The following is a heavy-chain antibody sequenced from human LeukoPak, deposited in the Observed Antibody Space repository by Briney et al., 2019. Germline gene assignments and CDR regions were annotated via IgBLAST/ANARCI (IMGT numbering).Heavy chain of an antibody. CDR1: GFTFSSYA. CDR3: ARDLGCSGGSCHRYYFDY. V-gene: IGHV3-23*01. J-gene: IGHJ4*02. CDR2: ISGSDGST. D-gene: IGHD2-15*01. Sequence: GGSLRLSCAASGFTFSSYAMNWVRQAPGKGLEWISAISGSDGSTYYADSVKGRFTISRDNSKNTLYLQMGSLRAEDMAVYYCARDLGCSGGSCHRYYFDYWGQGTLVTVSS.